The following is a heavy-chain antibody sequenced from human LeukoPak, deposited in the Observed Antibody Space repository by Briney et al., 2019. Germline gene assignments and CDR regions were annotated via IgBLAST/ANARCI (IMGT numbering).Heavy chain of an antibody. V-gene: IGHV4-59*01. CDR2: IYYSGST. CDR3: ARDRRGSGRLLDY. D-gene: IGHD3-10*01. Sequence: SETLSLTCTVSGGSISSYYWSWIRQPPGKGLEWIGYIYYSGSTNYNPSLKSRVTISVDTSKNQFSLKLSSVTAADTAVYYCARDRRGSGRLLDYWGQGTLVTVSS. J-gene: IGHJ4*02. CDR1: GGSISSYY.